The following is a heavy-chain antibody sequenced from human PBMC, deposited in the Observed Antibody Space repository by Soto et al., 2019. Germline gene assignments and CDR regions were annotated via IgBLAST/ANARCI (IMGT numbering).Heavy chain of an antibody. Sequence: PSETLSLTCTVSGGSITSSSYYWGWIRQPPGKGLEWIGSMYYSGSTYYNPSLKSRVTMSVDTSKNQFSLNVRSVTAADTAVYYCARSSSRAFRSLEWVDPLDFRGQGTPVTVSS. CDR1: GGSITSSSYY. CDR3: ARSSSRAFRSLEWVDPLDF. D-gene: IGHD3-3*01. V-gene: IGHV4-39*01. CDR2: MYYSGST. J-gene: IGHJ4*02.